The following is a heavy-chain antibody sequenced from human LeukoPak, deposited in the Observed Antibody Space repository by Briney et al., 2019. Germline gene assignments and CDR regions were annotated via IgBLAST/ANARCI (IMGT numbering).Heavy chain of an antibody. CDR2: INSDESST. CDR1: GFTFSTYW. V-gene: IGHV3-74*01. J-gene: IGHJ4*02. Sequence: GGSLRLSCAASGFTFSTYWMHWVRQAPGKGLVWVSRINSDESSTTYADSVKGRFTISRDNAKNTLYLQMNSLRAEDTAVYYCARSRRAYCSGGSCFGLWDYWGQGTLVTVSS. CDR3: ARSRRAYCSGGSCFGLWDY. D-gene: IGHD2-15*01.